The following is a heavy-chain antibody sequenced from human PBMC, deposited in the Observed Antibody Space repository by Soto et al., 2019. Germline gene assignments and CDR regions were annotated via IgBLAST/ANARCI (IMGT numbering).Heavy chain of an antibody. Sequence: ETLSLTCTVSGGSISSYYWSWIRQPAGKGLEWIGRIYTSGSTNYNPSLKSRVTMSVDTSKNQFSLKLSSVTAADTAVYYCARAIAARHYYYYGMDVWGQGTTVTVSS. D-gene: IGHD6-13*01. J-gene: IGHJ6*02. CDR1: GGSISSYY. V-gene: IGHV4-4*07. CDR2: IYTSGST. CDR3: ARAIAARHYYYYGMDV.